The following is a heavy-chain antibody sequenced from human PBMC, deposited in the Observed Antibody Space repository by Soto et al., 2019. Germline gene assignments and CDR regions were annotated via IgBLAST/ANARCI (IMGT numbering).Heavy chain of an antibody. CDR3: ARPPYPECINAVCYPLDY. CDR1: GYTFTSYY. CDR2: INPSGGST. D-gene: IGHD2-8*01. J-gene: IGHJ4*02. Sequence: QVQLVQSGAEVKKPGASVKISCMASGYTFTSYYMHWVRQAPGQGLEWMGIINPSGGSTNYAQKLHGRVAKTRHTSTSTVYMELNSLRSEGTAVYYCARPPYPECINAVCYPLDYWGQGTLVTVSS. V-gene: IGHV1-46*01.